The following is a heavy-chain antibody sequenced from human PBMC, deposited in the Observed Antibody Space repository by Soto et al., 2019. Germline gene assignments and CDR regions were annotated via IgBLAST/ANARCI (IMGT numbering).Heavy chain of an antibody. V-gene: IGHV3-33*01. CDR1: GFTFSSYG. CDR2: IWYDGSNK. J-gene: IGHJ4*02. Sequence: QVQLVESGGGVVQPGRSLRLSCAASGFTFSSYGRHWVRQAPGKGLEWVAVIWYDGSNKYYADSVKGRFTISRDNSKNTLYLQMNSLRAEDTAVYSCARLPTVTPVFFDYWGQGTLVTVSS. D-gene: IGHD4-17*01. CDR3: ARLPTVTPVFFDY.